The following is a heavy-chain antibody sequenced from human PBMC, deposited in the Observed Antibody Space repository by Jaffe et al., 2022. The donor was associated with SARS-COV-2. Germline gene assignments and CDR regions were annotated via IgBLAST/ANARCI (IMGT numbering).Heavy chain of an antibody. J-gene: IGHJ6*02. Sequence: QVQLVESGGGVVQPGRSLRLSCAASGFTFSSYGMHWVRQAPGKGLEWVAVIWYDGSNKYYADSVKGRFTISRDNSKNTLYLQMNSLRAEDTAVYYCARGITGTTGGMDVWGQGTTVTVSS. CDR2: IWYDGSNK. CDR3: ARGITGTTGGMDV. CDR1: GFTFSSYG. V-gene: IGHV3-33*01. D-gene: IGHD1-20*01.